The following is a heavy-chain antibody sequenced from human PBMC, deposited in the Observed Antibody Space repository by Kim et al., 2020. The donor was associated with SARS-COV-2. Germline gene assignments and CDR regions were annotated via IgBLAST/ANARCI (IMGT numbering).Heavy chain of an antibody. D-gene: IGHD3-22*01. CDR2: ITSSGNTL. CDR1: GFTFSDYY. Sequence: GGSLRLSCAASGFTFSDYYMSWIRQAPGKGLEWVSYITSSGNTLYYADSVKGRFTISRDNAKNSLYLQMNSLRAEDTAVYYCASYMYYYDRSGLDNWGQGTLVTVS. J-gene: IGHJ4*02. V-gene: IGHV3-11*01. CDR3: ASYMYYYDRSGLDN.